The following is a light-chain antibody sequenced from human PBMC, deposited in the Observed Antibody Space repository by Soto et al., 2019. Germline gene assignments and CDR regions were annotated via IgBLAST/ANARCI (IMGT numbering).Light chain of an antibody. CDR1: QSVSISY. V-gene: IGKV3-20*01. J-gene: IGKJ1*01. Sequence: IVSTQTPGTLPLSTGERATLSCRASQSVSISYLAWYQQKPGQAPRLLIYGASSRATGIPDRFGGSGSGTDFTLTISRLEPEDFAVYYCQQYGSSPPFTVGQGTKVDIK. CDR2: GAS. CDR3: QQYGSSPPFT.